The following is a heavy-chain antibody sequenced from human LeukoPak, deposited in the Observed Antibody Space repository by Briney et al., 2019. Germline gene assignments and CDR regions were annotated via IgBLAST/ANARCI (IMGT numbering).Heavy chain of an antibody. V-gene: IGHV1-2*02. J-gene: IGHJ5*02. CDR3: ARKSIAAAGSLWFDP. CDR1: GYTFTGYY. D-gene: IGHD6-13*01. Sequence: ASVKVSCKASGYTFTGYYMHWVRQAPGQGLEWMGWINPNSGGTNYAQKFQGRVTMTRDTSISTAYMELSRLGSDDTAVYYCARKSIAAAGSLWFDPWGQGTLVTVSS. CDR2: INPNSGGT.